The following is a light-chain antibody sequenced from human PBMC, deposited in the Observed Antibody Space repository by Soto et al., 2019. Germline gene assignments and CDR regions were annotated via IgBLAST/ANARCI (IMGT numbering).Light chain of an antibody. CDR2: EVS. CDR3: SSYTSDSTLV. CDR1: STDVGGYNS. J-gene: IGLJ3*02. V-gene: IGLV2-14*01. Sequence: QSALTQPASVSGSPGQSIAISCTGTSTDVGGYNSVSWYQQHPGKAPKLMIYEVSNRPSGVSNRFSGAKSGNTASLTISGLQSEDEADYYCSSYTSDSTLVFGGGTKVTVL.